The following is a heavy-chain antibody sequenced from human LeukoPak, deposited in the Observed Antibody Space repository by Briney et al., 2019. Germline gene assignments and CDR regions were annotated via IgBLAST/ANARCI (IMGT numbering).Heavy chain of an antibody. CDR2: INPDGSTT. CDR3: ARVGVGMYHFDH. CDR1: GFTFSSYW. J-gene: IGHJ4*02. V-gene: IGHV3-74*01. Sequence: GGSLRLSCAASGFTFSSYWMHWVRQAPGKGLVWVSRINPDGSTTTYADSVEGRFTISRDNAKNTLYLQMSSLRAKDTAVYYCARVGVGMYHFDHWGQGTLVTVSS. D-gene: IGHD2-2*01.